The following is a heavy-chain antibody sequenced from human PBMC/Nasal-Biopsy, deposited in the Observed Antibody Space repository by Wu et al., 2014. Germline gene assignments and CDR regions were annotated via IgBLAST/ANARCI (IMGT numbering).Heavy chain of an antibody. V-gene: IGHV4-59*01. J-gene: IGHJ5*02. Sequence: TLSLTCTLSSGSITSSYWSWIRQPPGKGLEWIGYIYYSGSTNYNPSLESRVTMSVDTSKNQFSLKLNSVTAADTAVYYCARGLVVREILRGGGNWFDPLGPGNPGHRLL. CDR2: IYYSGST. D-gene: IGHD3-10*02. CDR1: SGSITSSY. CDR3: ARGLVVREILRGGGNWFDP.